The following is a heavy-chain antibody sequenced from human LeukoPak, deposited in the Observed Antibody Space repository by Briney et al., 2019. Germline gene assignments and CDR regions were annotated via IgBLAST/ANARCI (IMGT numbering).Heavy chain of an antibody. CDR3: ARGVDRRGYSYGSSDY. V-gene: IGHV7-4-1*02. CDR2: INTNTGNP. D-gene: IGHD5-18*01. CDR1: GYTFTSYT. Sequence: ASVTVSCKASGYTFTSYTMNWVRQAPGQGLEWVGRINTNTGNPTYAQGFTGRFVFSLDTSVSTAYLQISSLKAEDTAVYYCARGVDRRGYSYGSSDYWGQGTLVTVSS. J-gene: IGHJ4*02.